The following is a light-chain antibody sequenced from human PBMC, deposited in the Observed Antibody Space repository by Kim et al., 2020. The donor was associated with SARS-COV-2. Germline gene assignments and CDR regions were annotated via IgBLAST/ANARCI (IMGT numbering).Light chain of an antibody. CDR3: SSYTSSSLVV. J-gene: IGLJ2*01. CDR1: SSDVCGYNY. CDR2: DVS. Sequence: GQSITLSCTGTSSDVCGYNYVSWYQHHPGKAPKLMIYDVSKRPSGVSNRFSGSKSGNTASLTISGLQAEDEADYYCSSYTSSSLVVFGGGTKLTVL. V-gene: IGLV2-14*03.